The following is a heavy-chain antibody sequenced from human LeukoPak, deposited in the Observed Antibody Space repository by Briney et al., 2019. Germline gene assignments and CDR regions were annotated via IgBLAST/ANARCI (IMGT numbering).Heavy chain of an antibody. J-gene: IGHJ3*02. CDR2: MNPNSGNT. CDR3: ARGPRGSGWAHDAFDI. V-gene: IGHV1-8*01. D-gene: IGHD6-19*01. Sequence: ASVKVSCKTSGYTFSSYDINWVRQASGQGLEWMGWMNPNSGNTGYAEKFQGRVTMTRDTSINTAYMALSSLESDDTAVYYCARGPRGSGWAHDAFDIWGRGTMVTVSS. CDR1: GYTFSSYD.